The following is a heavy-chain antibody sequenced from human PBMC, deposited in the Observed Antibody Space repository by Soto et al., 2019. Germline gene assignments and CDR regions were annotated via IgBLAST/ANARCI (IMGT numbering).Heavy chain of an antibody. CDR2: VSTNNANT. CDR3: ARELNTESSAYYSFAY. J-gene: IGHJ4*02. D-gene: IGHD3-22*01. V-gene: IGHV1-18*01. Sequence: QVQLVQSGPEVKMPGASVKVSCKTSDYSFSAYGLAWLRQAPGQRPEWMGWVSTNNANTNYAQKFQGRVTMTTDTSTTTTYMELRSLRSDDTAVYYCARELNTESSAYYSFAYWGQGTLFTVSS. CDR1: DYSFSAYG.